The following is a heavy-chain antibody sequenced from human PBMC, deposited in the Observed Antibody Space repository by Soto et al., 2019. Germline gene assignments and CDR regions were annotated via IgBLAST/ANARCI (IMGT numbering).Heavy chain of an antibody. CDR2: INAGNGNT. Sequence: ASVKVSCKASGYTFTSYTMHWVRQAPGQRLEWMGWINAGNGNTKYSQKFQGRVTITRDTSASTAYMELSSLRSEDTAVYYCARGYCSGSSCYLGAGYYYYYMDVWGKGTTVTV. CDR1: GYTFTSYT. CDR3: ARGYCSGSSCYLGAGYYYYYMDV. J-gene: IGHJ6*03. V-gene: IGHV1-3*01. D-gene: IGHD2-2*01.